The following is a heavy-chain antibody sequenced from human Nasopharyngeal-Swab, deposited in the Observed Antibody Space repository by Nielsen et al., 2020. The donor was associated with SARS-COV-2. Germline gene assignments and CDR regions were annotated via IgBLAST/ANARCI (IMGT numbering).Heavy chain of an antibody. V-gene: IGHV4-59*13. CDR3: ARDGLVYGSSWYGDNWFDP. Sequence: SEILSLTCTVSGGSISSYYWSWIRQPPGKGLEWIGYIYYSGSTNYNPSLKSRVTISVDTSKNQFSLKLTSVTAADTAVYYCARDGLVYGSSWYGDNWFDPWGQGTLVTVSS. CDR2: IYYSGST. J-gene: IGHJ5*02. D-gene: IGHD6-13*01. CDR1: GGSISSYY.